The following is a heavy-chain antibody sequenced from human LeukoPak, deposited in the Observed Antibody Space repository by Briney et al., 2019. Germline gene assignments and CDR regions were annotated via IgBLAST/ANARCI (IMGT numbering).Heavy chain of an antibody. V-gene: IGHV1-46*01. D-gene: IGHD3-10*01. CDR1: GYTFSIYN. CDR3: AREGAHYYGSGSYAFDI. CDR2: INPSGGT. Sequence: ASVKVSCKASGYTFSIYNMHWVRQAPGQGLEWMGIINPSGGTSYAQKLQGRITMTRDTSTSTLYVELSSLTSEDTAVYYCAREGAHYYGSGSYAFDIWGQGTMVTVSS. J-gene: IGHJ3*02.